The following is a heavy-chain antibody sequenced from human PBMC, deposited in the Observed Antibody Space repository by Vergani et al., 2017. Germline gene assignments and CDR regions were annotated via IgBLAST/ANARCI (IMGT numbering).Heavy chain of an antibody. CDR3: TREPEYYYGSTPLDY. V-gene: IGHV1-69*14. CDR2: IIPIFGTA. D-gene: IGHD3-10*01. J-gene: IGHJ4*02. CDR1: LCTFNPYP. Sequence: QVQLVQSGAEVMKPASSLLVSSTPSLCTFNPYPINWVRQAPGQVLEWLGRIIPIFGTANYAQKFQGRVTSTADKSTGTAYMELSSLRSEDTAMYYCTREPEYYYGSTPLDYWGQGTLVTVSA.